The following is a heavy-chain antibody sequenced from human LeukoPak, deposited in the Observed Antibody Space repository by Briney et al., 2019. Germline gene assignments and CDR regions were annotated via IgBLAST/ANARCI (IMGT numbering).Heavy chain of an antibody. J-gene: IGHJ1*01. D-gene: IGHD2-2*01. CDR3: ARDPMCGSTSCYAYFQH. CDR2: ISGSGGST. CDR1: GFTFSSYA. V-gene: IGHV3-23*01. Sequence: GGSLRLSCAASGFTFSSYAMSWVRQAPGKGLEWVSAISGSGGSTYYADSVKGRFTISRDNSKNTLYLQMNSLRAEDTAVYSCARDPMCGSTSCYAYFQHWGQGTLVTVSS.